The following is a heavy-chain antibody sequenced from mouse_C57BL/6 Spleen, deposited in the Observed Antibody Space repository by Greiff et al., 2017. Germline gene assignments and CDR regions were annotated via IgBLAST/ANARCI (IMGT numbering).Heavy chain of an antibody. J-gene: IGHJ4*01. CDR3: ARGGDYDDYAMDY. CDR2: IDPSDSYT. D-gene: IGHD2-4*01. V-gene: IGHV1-69*01. Sequence: QVQLQQPGAELVMPGASVKLSCKASGYTFTSYWMHWVKQRPGQGLEWIGEIDPSDSYTNYNQKFKGKSTLTVDKSSSTAYMQLSSLTSEDSAVYYWARGGDYDDYAMDYWGQGTSVTVSS. CDR1: GYTFTSYW.